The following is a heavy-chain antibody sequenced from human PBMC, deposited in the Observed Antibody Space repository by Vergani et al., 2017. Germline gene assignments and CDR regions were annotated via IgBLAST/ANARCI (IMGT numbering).Heavy chain of an antibody. CDR1: GFTFSGSA. V-gene: IGHV3-73*02. CDR2: IRSKANSYAT. Sequence: EVQLVESGGGLVQPGGSLKLSCAASGFTFSGSAMHWVRQASGKGLEWVGRIRSKANSYATAYAASVKGRFTISRDNSKNTLYLQMSSLRAEDTAVYYCVKAVPDSGWLLRQHFDYWGQGTLVTVSS. D-gene: IGHD6-19*01. J-gene: IGHJ4*02. CDR3: VKAVPDSGWLLRQHFDY.